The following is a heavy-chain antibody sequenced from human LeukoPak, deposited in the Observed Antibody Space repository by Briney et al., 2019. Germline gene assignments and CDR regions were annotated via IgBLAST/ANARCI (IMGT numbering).Heavy chain of an antibody. CDR1: GGSISTYY. D-gene: IGHD5-24*01. V-gene: IGHV4-59*01. Sequence: SETLSLTCTVSGGSISTYYWNWIRQPPGKGLDWIGYIYYGDTTDYNPSLQSRVTISVDTSKNQFSLKLTSVTTADTAVYYCARGLNGYYFDYWGQGALVTVSS. J-gene: IGHJ4*02. CDR2: IYYGDTT. CDR3: ARGLNGYYFDY.